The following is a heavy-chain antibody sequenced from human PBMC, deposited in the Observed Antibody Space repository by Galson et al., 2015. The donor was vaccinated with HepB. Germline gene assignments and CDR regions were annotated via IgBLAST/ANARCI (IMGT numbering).Heavy chain of an antibody. CDR1: GFTFGNHG. D-gene: IGHD5-12*01. Sequence: SLRLSCATSGFTFGNHGIHWVRQAPGKGLEWVAVVSFDGTNKHYADSVKGRFTISRDNPKSTLYLQMNSLRLEDTAVYYCARDGVATIKYYYYYMDVWGKGTTVTVSS. CDR2: VSFDGTNK. CDR3: ARDGVATIKYYYYYMDV. V-gene: IGHV3-30*03. J-gene: IGHJ6*03.